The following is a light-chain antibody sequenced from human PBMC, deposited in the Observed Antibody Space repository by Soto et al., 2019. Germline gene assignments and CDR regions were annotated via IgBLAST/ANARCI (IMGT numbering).Light chain of an antibody. CDR1: QGIRND. V-gene: IGKV1-6*01. Sequence: AIQMTQSPSSLSASVGDRVTITCRASQGIRNDLGWYQDKPGEAPKLLIYAASSLQAGVPSRFIGSGSGTDFTLTITSLQLEDFATYYCLQDFNYPRTFGQGTKVEIK. J-gene: IGKJ1*01. CDR2: AAS. CDR3: LQDFNYPRT.